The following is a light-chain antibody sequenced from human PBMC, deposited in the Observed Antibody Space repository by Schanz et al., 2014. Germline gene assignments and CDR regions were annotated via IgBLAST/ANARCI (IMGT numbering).Light chain of an antibody. CDR1: QSVSSSY. CDR2: AAS. J-gene: IGKJ1*01. Sequence: ETVLTQSPGTLSLSPGERVTISCRASQSVSSSYFAWYQQKRGQAPRLLIYAASSRAAGVPDRFSGSGSGTDFTLTISRLEPEDFAVYYCQQYGSSPRTFGQGTKVEIK. V-gene: IGKV3-20*01. CDR3: QQYGSSPRT.